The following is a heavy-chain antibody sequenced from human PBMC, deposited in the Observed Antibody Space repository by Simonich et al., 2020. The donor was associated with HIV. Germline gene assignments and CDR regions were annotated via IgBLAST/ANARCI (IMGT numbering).Heavy chain of an antibody. CDR1: GGSFSGYY. V-gene: IGHV4-34*01. CDR3: ARRSGYDLDY. Sequence: QVHLQQWGAGLLKPSETLSLTCAVYGGSFSGYYWNWIRQPPGKGLEWIGENDNSENTNYHPSRKSRVTISVDTSKNQFSLKLSSVTAADTAVYYCARRSGYDLDYWGQGTLVTVSS. D-gene: IGHD5-12*01. CDR2: NDNSENT. J-gene: IGHJ4*02.